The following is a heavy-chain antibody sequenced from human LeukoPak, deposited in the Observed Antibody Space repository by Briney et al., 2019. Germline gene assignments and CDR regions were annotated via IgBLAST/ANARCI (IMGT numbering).Heavy chain of an antibody. V-gene: IGHV3-23*01. CDR1: GFTFSSYA. J-gene: IGHJ4*02. CDR3: AKDIKLELTFDY. CDR2: ISGSGGST. D-gene: IGHD1-7*01. Sequence: PGGSLRLSCAASGFTFSSYAMSWVRQAPGKGLEWVSAISGSGGSTYYADSVKGRFTISRDNSKNSLYLQMNSLRTEDTALYYCAKDIKLELTFDYWGQGTLVTVSS.